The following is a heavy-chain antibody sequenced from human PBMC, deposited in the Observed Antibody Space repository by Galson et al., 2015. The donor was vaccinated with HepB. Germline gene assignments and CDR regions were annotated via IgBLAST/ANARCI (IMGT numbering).Heavy chain of an antibody. J-gene: IGHJ4*02. CDR3: AKAREMREFDY. V-gene: IGHV3-23*01. CDR2: ISGGGDGT. Sequence: SLRLSCAASGFTFSSYAMSWVRQAPGKGLEWVSIISGGGDGTYYADSVKGRFTISRDNSKNTLYLQMNSLRAEDTALYYCAKAREMREFDYWGQGILVIVSS. CDR1: GFTFSSYA.